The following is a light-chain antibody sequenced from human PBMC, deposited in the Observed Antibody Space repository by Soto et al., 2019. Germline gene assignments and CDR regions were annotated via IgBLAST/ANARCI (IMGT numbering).Light chain of an antibody. J-gene: IGKJ1*01. V-gene: IGKV3-15*01. CDR2: GAS. Sequence: EIVMTQSPVTLSVSAGERVTLSCRASQSVSSKLAWYQQRPGQAPRLLIYGASTRATGIPARFSGSGSGTEFTLTISSLQSDDSAVYYCHQYNSWPRTFGQGTTVDIK. CDR3: HQYNSWPRT. CDR1: QSVSSK.